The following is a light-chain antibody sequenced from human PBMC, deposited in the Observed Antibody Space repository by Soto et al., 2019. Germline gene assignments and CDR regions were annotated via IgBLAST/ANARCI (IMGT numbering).Light chain of an antibody. CDR2: YAS. CDR1: QSVSSY. V-gene: IGKV3-11*01. J-gene: IGKJ3*01. Sequence: EIVLTQSPATLSLSPGERATLSCRASQSVSSYLAWYQQKPGQAPRLLIYYASNRSTGIPARFSGSGSGTDFTLTISSLEPEDFAVYYCQQRSNWPPLIVTFGPGTKVDIK. CDR3: QQRSNWPPLIVT.